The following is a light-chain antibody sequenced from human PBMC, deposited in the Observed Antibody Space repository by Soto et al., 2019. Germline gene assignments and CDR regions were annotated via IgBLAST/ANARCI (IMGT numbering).Light chain of an antibody. CDR1: QSITTT. CDR3: QQDNNWVT. J-gene: IGKJ4*01. Sequence: EIVLTQSPVTLSVSPGERATLSCRASQSITTTLVWYQQKPGLPPRLLIYGASIRATGVPDRFSGSGSGTDFTLTISSLQSEDFAVYYCQQDNNWVTFGGGTKVEIK. CDR2: GAS. V-gene: IGKV3-15*01.